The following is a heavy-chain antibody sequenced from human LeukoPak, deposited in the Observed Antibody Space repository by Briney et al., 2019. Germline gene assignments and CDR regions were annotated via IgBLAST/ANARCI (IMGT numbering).Heavy chain of an antibody. V-gene: IGHV3-21*01. J-gene: IGHJ5*02. CDR3: ARDGGGNWFDP. D-gene: IGHD2-15*01. CDR2: ITDSGDGT. CDR1: GFRFSSYW. Sequence: GGSLRLSCAASGFRFSSYWMSWVRQAPGKGLEWVSSITDSGDGTYYADSVKGRFTISRDNAKNSLYLQMNSLRAEDTAVYYCARDGGGNWFDPWGQGTLVTVSS.